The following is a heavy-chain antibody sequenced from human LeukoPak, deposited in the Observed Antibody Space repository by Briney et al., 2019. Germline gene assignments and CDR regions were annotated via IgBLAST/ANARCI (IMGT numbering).Heavy chain of an antibody. D-gene: IGHD6-13*01. J-gene: IGHJ4*02. CDR1: KFTFSSYW. CDR2: IKEDGSEK. V-gene: IGHV3-7*01. Sequence: PGGSLRLSCAASKFTFSSYWMTWVRQAPGKGLEWVANIKEDGSEKYYVDSVKGRFTISRDNAKNSLFLQMNSLRVEDTAVYYCARGGYTSSWYISRDYWSQGTLVTVSS. CDR3: ARGGYTSSWYISRDY.